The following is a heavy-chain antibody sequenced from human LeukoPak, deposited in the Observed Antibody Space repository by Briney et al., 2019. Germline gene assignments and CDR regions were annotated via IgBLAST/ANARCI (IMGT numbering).Heavy chain of an antibody. Sequence: SETLSLTCTVSGGSISSYYWSWIRQPPGKGLEWIGYIYYSGSTNYNPSLKSRVTISVDTSKNQFSLKLSSVTAADTAVYYCARSFVGRTGIFDYWGQGTLVTVSS. CDR2: IYYSGST. D-gene: IGHD7-27*01. J-gene: IGHJ4*02. CDR1: GGSISSYY. CDR3: ARSFVGRTGIFDY. V-gene: IGHV4-59*01.